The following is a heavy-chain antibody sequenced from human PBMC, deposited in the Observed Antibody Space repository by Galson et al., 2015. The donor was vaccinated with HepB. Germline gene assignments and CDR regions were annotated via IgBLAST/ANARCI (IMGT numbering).Heavy chain of an antibody. CDR1: GYTFTSYG. CDR2: ISAYNGNT. D-gene: IGHD5-18*01. V-gene: IGHV1-18*01. Sequence: SVKVSCKASGYTFTSYGISWVRQAPGQGLEWMGWISAYNGNTNYAQKLQGRVTMTTDTSTSTAYMELRSLRSDDTAVYYCAREALGYSYGYAAFDIWGQGTMVTVSS. CDR3: AREALGYSYGYAAFDI. J-gene: IGHJ3*02.